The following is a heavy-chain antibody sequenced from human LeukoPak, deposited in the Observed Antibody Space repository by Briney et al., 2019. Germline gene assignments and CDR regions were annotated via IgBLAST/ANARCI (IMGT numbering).Heavy chain of an antibody. CDR3: ARAERYYDSSGYYYYYFDY. J-gene: IGHJ4*02. CDR1: GGSISSYY. Sequence: PSETLSLTCTVSGGSISSYYWSWIRQPPGKGLEWIGYIYYSGSTNYNPSLKSRVTISVDTSKNQFSLKLSPVTAADTAVYYCARAERYYDSSGYYYYYFDYWGQGTLVTVS. CDR2: IYYSGST. V-gene: IGHV4-59*01. D-gene: IGHD3-22*01.